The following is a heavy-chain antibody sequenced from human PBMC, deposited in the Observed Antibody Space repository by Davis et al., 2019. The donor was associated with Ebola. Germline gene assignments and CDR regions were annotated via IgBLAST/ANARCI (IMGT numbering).Heavy chain of an antibody. CDR2: IYYSGST. CDR1: GDSISSRNW. D-gene: IGHD1-14*01. CDR3: ARGTGPVDY. V-gene: IGHV4-28*01. Sequence: SETLSLTCAVSGDSISSRNWWSWIRQPPGKGLEWIGYIYYSGSTNYNPSLKSRVTISVDTSKNQFSLKLSSVTVADTAVYYCARGTGPVDYWGQGTLVTVSS. J-gene: IGHJ4*02.